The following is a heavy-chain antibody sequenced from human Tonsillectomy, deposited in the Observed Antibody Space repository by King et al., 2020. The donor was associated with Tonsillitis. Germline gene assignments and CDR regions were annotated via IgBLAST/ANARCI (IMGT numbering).Heavy chain of an antibody. D-gene: IGHD1-26*01. CDR1: GGSISSNSTY. J-gene: IGHJ4*02. CDR2: ISYSGRS. Sequence: QLQESGPGLVKPSETLSLTCTVSGGSISSNSTYWGWIRQPPGKGLEWIGSISYSGRSYYNPSLKSRVTISVDTSTNHFSLKLSSLTAADTAVYFCARLVGSWGQGTLVTVSS. V-gene: IGHV4-39*02. CDR3: ARLVGS.